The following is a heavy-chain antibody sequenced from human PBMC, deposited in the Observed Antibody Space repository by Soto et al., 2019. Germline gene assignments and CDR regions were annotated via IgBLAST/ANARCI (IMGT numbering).Heavy chain of an antibody. CDR1: GGSISSYY. J-gene: IGHJ6*03. CDR3: ARQTVTSYYYYMDV. D-gene: IGHD4-4*01. CDR2: IYYSGST. V-gene: IGHV4-59*08. Sequence: PSETLSLTCTVSGGSISSYYWSWIRQPPGKGLEWIGYIYYSGSTNYNPSLKSRVTISVDTSKNQFSLKLSSVTAADTAVYYCARQTVTSYYYYMDVWGKGTTFTVSS.